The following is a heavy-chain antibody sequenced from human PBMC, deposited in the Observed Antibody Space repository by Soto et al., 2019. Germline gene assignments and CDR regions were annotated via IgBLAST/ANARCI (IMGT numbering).Heavy chain of an antibody. D-gene: IGHD3-10*01. CDR3: ADSWLHTSY. J-gene: IGHJ4*02. CDR2: ISPDGRTT. V-gene: IGHV3-74*01. CDR1: GFSFSHYW. Sequence: LRLSCAASGFSFSHYWMHLVRQAPGKGLVWFSRISPDGRTTTYADSVKGRFTISRDNAKSTLYLQMNSLTVEDGAVYYCADSWLHTSYWGPGTLVTVSS.